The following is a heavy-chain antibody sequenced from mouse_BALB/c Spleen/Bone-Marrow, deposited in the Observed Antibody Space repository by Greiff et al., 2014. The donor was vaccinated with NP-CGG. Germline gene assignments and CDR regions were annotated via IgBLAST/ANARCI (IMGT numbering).Heavy chain of an antibody. J-gene: IGHJ3*01. CDR3: ARNYGYGKSFAC. D-gene: IGHD2-2*01. CDR1: GFNIKDTY. CDR2: IDPANGNT. Sequence: EVQLQQSGAELVKPGASVKLSCTASGFNIKDTYMHWVKQRPEQGLEWIGRIDPANGNTKYDPKFQGKATITADTSSNTAYLQLSSLTSEDTAVYYCARNYGYGKSFACWGQGTLVTVSA. V-gene: IGHV14-3*02.